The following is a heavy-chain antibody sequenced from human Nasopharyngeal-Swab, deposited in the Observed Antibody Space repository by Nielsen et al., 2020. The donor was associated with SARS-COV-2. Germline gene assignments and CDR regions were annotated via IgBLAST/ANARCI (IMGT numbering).Heavy chain of an antibody. D-gene: IGHD6-13*01. Sequence: WIRQPPGKGLEWVAVIWYDGSNKYYADSVKGRFTISRDNSKNTLYLQMNSLRAEDTAVYYCARDYWGKAAAGTPGYWGQGTLVTVSS. CDR3: ARDYWGKAAAGTPGY. CDR2: IWYDGSNK. V-gene: IGHV3-33*01. J-gene: IGHJ4*02.